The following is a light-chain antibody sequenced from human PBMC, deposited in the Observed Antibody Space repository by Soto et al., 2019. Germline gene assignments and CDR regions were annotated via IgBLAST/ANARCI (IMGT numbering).Light chain of an antibody. CDR2: DAS. Sequence: EVNQSAASGSEKIGDSASIGCEASQGLXGSLAWYQQKPGKAPKILXYDASSWHSGGPSRFSGSGFGTDFTLPISSLQPEDSAIYYCQQADTSTSTYGQGTRLEIK. V-gene: IGKV1D-12*01. CDR1: QGLXGS. J-gene: IGKJ5*01. CDR3: QQADTSTST.